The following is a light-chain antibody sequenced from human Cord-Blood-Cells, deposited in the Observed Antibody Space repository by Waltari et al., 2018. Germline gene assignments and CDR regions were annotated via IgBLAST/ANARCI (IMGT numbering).Light chain of an antibody. CDR3: SSYTSSSTYV. CDR2: EVS. V-gene: IGLV2-14*01. Sequence: QSALTQPPSVSGSPGQSITISCTGTSSDVGGYNYFSCYQQHPGKAPKLMIYEVSNRASGVCNRFSGSKSGKAASLTISGLQAEDEADYYCSSYTSSSTYVFGTGTKVTVL. J-gene: IGLJ1*01. CDR1: SSDVGGYNY.